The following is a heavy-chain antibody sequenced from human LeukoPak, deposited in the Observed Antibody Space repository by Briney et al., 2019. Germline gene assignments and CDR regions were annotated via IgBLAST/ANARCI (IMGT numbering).Heavy chain of an antibody. CDR2: IYYSGST. V-gene: IGHV4-39*07. J-gene: IGHJ4*02. CDR3: ARDKSADAFDY. Sequence: PSETVSLTCTVSGGSISSSSYYWGWIRQPPGTGLEWIGSIYYSGSTYYNPSLKSRVTISVDTSKNQFSLKLSSVTAADTAVYYCARDKSADAFDYWGQGTLVTVSS. CDR1: GGSISSSSYY.